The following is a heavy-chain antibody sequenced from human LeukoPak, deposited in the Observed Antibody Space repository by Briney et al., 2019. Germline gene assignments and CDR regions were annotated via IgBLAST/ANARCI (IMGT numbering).Heavy chain of an antibody. V-gene: IGHV1-46*01. J-gene: IGHJ4*02. CDR3: ARDSSAYPFDY. D-gene: IGHD3-22*01. CDR1: GYTFTSYY. CDR2: INPSVGST. Sequence: ASVKVSCKSSGYTFTSYYIHWVRQAPGQGLEWMGIINPSVGSTNTAQRFQGRVTVTRDTSTSTVYMELSSLRYEDTAMYYCARDSSAYPFDYWGQGTRVTVSS.